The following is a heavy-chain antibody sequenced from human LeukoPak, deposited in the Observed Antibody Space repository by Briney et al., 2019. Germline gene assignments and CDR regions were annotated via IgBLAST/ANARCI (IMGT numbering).Heavy chain of an antibody. V-gene: IGHV4-4*07. D-gene: IGHD2-21*02. CDR3: ARDKYTYCGGDCYSWWFDP. CDR1: GGSLSSYY. Sequence: PSETLSLTCTVSGGSLSSYYWSWVRQPAGKGLEWIGRIYTSGSTNYNPSLTSRVTISVDTSTNQFSLKLSSVTAADTAVYYCARDKYTYCGGDCYSWWFDPWGQGTLVTVSS. J-gene: IGHJ5*02. CDR2: IYTSGST.